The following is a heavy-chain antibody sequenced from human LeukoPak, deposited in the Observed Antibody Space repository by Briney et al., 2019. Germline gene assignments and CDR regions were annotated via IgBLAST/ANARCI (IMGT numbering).Heavy chain of an antibody. CDR3: AKERVGYGSGSIFGS. CDR2: LSYDGSNK. Sequence: GGSLRLSCAASGFTLSSYGMHWVRQAPGKGLEWVAVLSYDGSNKFYTDSVKGRFTISRDDSKNTLFLQMSGLRPEDTAIYHCAKERVGYGSGSIFGSWGPGTLVTVSS. D-gene: IGHD3-10*01. CDR1: GFTLSSYG. J-gene: IGHJ4*02. V-gene: IGHV3-30*18.